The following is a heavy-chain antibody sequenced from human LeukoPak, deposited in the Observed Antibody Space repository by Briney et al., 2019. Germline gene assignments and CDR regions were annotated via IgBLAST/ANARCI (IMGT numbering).Heavy chain of an antibody. J-gene: IGHJ4*02. CDR3: ARQMTVSRPGFDH. V-gene: IGHV4-59*08. D-gene: IGHD2-21*02. CDR1: GGSISSHY. Sequence: PSETLSLTCTVSGGSISSHYWSWIRQSPGKGLEWIGYIYYSGSTNYNPSLKSRVTISVDTSKNQFSLKLSSVTAADTAVYYCARQMTVSRPGFDHWGQGTLVTVSS. CDR2: IYYSGST.